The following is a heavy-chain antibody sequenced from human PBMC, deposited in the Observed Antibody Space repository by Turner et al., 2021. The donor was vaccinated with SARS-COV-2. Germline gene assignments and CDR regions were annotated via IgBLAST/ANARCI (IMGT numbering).Heavy chain of an antibody. CDR2: ISYDGSNK. Sequence: QVQLVEAVGGVVQPGRSLRLSCAASGFTFSSYVMHWVRQAPGKGLECVAVISYDGSNKYYADSVKGRFTIARDNSKNTLYLQMNSLRAEDTAVFYCARDTGDFDLWGRGTLVTVSS. J-gene: IGHJ2*01. CDR3: ARDTGDFDL. CDR1: GFTFSSYV. D-gene: IGHD3-10*01. V-gene: IGHV3-30-3*01.